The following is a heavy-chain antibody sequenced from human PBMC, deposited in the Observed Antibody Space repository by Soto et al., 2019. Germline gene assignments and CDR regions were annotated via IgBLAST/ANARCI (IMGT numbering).Heavy chain of an antibody. D-gene: IGHD2-8*01. CDR3: ARAPLGGDYCTNGVCPTYYFDY. J-gene: IGHJ4*02. Sequence: ASVKVSCKASGYTFTSYYMHWVRQAPGQGLEWMGIINPSGGSTSYAQKFQGRVTMTRDTSTSTVYMELSSLRSEDTAVYYCARAPLGGDYCTNGVCPTYYFDYWGQGTLVTVSS. CDR1: GYTFTSYY. CDR2: INPSGGST. V-gene: IGHV1-46*01.